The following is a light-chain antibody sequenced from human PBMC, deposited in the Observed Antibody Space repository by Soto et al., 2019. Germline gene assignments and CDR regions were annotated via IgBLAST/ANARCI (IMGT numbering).Light chain of an antibody. J-gene: IGKJ4*01. CDR1: QSISRY. V-gene: IGKV1-39*01. CDR3: QQRYNMPGT. Sequence: RASQSISRYLNWYQQKRGKAPKIXIYAASSLPSGVPSRFSFSGSGTHFTHTSSSLQPEDFVSQYCQQRYNMPGTCGGGTKVDIK. CDR2: AAS.